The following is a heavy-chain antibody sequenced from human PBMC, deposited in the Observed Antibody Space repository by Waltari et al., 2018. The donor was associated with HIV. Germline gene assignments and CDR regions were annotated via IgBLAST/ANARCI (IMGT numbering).Heavy chain of an antibody. D-gene: IGHD3-10*01. CDR2: IYPRDSET. V-gene: IGHV5-51*01. J-gene: IGHJ4*02. CDR1: GYSFPGYW. Sequence: EVQLLQSGAEVKKPGESLNISCKGSGYSFPGYWIGWVRQKPGEGLEWMGIIYPRDSETRLSPSFQGQVTISADKSIDTAYLLWTSLKASDTAIYYCTKQLYRGGEVAYWGQGTLVTVSS. CDR3: TKQLYRGGEVAY.